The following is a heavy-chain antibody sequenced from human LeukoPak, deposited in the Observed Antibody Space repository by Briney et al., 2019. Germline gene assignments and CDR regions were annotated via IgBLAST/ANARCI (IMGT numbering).Heavy chain of an antibody. CDR3: ATMGCSSTSCLKSYYYYGMDV. CDR2: FDPEDGET. J-gene: IGHJ6*02. CDR1: GYTFTGYY. V-gene: IGHV1-24*01. Sequence: GASVKVSCKASGYTFTGYYLHWVRQAPGKGLEWMGGFDPEDGETIYAQKFQGRVTMTEDTSTDTAYMELSSLRSEDTAVYYCATMGCSSTSCLKSYYYYGMDVWGQGTTVTVSS. D-gene: IGHD2-2*01.